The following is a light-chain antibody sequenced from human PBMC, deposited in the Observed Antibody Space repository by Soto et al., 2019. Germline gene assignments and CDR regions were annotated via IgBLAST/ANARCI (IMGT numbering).Light chain of an antibody. Sequence: QSVLTQPTSVSGSPGQSITISCTGTSSDVGTYNYVSWYQQHPGKAPKLMIYEVSNRPSGVSDRFSGSKSGNTASLTISGLQAEDEGDYYCSSFTTSSTVLFGGGTQLTVL. CDR1: SSDVGTYNY. CDR3: SSFTTSSTVL. V-gene: IGLV2-14*01. CDR2: EVS. J-gene: IGLJ2*01.